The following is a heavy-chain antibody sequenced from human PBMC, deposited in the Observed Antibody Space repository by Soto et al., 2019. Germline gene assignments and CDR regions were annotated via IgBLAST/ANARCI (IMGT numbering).Heavy chain of an antibody. CDR1: GFNFNNYG. CDR3: ARRKSSPPTRGEASASCGMEF. Sequence: QVQLVESGGGVVQPGRSLRLSCAASGFNFNNYGMHWVRQAPGKGLDWVAVIWNDGNGYYYANSVKGRLTISRDNSKNRLCRKMDSLGADDTAVYYCARRKSSPPTRGEASASCGMEFCGKGTTVTVSS. CDR2: IWNDGNGY. V-gene: IGHV3-33*01. D-gene: IGHD2-2*01. J-gene: IGHJ6*04.